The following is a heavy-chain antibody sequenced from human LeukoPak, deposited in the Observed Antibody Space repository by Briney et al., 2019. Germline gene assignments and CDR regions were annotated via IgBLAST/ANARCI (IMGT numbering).Heavy chain of an antibody. Sequence: SETLSLTCAVYGGSFSGYYWSWIRQPPGKGLEWIGEINHSGSTNYNPSLKSRVTISVDTSKNQFSLKLSSVTAADTAVYYCARDPYSGNYGTYYYYYMDVWGKGTTVTISS. CDR3: ARDPYSGNYGTYYYYYMDV. CDR2: INHSGST. D-gene: IGHD1-26*01. V-gene: IGHV4-34*01. J-gene: IGHJ6*03. CDR1: GGSFSGYY.